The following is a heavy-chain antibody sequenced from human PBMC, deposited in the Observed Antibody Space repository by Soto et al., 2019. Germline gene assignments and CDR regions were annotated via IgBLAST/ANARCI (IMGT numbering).Heavy chain of an antibody. D-gene: IGHD3-10*01. J-gene: IGHJ3*02. Sequence: ASVKVSCKASGYTFTSYDINWVRQATGQGLEWKGWMNPNSGNTGYAQKFQGRVTMTRNTSISTAYMELSSLRSEDTAVYYCACVVIELLWFGELLREDAFDIWGQGTMVTVSS. CDR2: MNPNSGNT. CDR3: ACVVIELLWFGELLREDAFDI. V-gene: IGHV1-8*01. CDR1: GYTFTSYD.